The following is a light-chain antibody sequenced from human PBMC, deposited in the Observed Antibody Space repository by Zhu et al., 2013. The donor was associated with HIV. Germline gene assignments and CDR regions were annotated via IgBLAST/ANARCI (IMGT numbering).Light chain of an antibody. Sequence: EIVLTQSPVSLSLSPGERATLSCRASQSISNSLGWYQQRPGQVPRLLIYAASSRATGVPARFSGSGSGTEFTLTISSLQSEDFATYYCQEVSNSPRFLLTFGPGTTVDMK. CDR3: QEVSNSPRFLLT. CDR1: QSISNS. V-gene: IGKV3-15*01. J-gene: IGKJ3*01. CDR2: AAS.